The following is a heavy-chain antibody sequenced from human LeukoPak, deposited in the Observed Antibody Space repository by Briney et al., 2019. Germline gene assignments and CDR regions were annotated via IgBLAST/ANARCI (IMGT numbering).Heavy chain of an antibody. V-gene: IGHV3-66*01. CDR1: GFTVSSHY. Sequence: GGSLRLSCAASGFTVSSHYMNWVRQAPGKGLEWVSIIYCGGATYYADSVKGRFTISRDKSKNTLYLQMNSLRAEDTAVYYCARDLSPVVRASPMGYWGQGTPVTVSS. CDR2: IYCGGAT. CDR3: ARDLSPVVRASPMGY. J-gene: IGHJ4*02. D-gene: IGHD3-10*02.